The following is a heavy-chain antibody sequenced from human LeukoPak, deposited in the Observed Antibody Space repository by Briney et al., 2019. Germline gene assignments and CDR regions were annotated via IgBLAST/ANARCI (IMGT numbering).Heavy chain of an antibody. CDR3: ASGAYYYGSGTGWFDP. Sequence: ETLSLTCTVSGGSISSYYWSWIRQPPGKGLECIGYIYYSGSTNYNPSLKSRVTISVDTSKNQFSLKLSSVTAADTAVNYCASGAYYYGSGTGWFDPWGQGTLVTVSS. J-gene: IGHJ5*02. D-gene: IGHD3-10*01. CDR2: IYYSGST. V-gene: IGHV4-59*01. CDR1: GGSISSYY.